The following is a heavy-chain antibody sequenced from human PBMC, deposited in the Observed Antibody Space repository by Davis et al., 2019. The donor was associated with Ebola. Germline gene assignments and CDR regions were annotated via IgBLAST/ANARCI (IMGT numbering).Heavy chain of an antibody. D-gene: IGHD2-15*01. J-gene: IGHJ4*02. V-gene: IGHV3-33*01. CDR1: GFNFRSYG. CDR3: ARELEGIST. Sequence: PGGSLRLSCAASGFNFRSYGMHWVRQAPDKGLEWVAVIWYDGSRKYYGDSVKGRFTISRDNSNNLLYLQMDSLRAEDTAVYYCARELEGISTWGQGTLVTVSS. CDR2: IWYDGSRK.